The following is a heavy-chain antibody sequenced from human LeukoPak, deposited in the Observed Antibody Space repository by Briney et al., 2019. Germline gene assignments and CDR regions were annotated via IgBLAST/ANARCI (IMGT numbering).Heavy chain of an antibody. V-gene: IGHV3-74*01. J-gene: IGHJ4*02. CDR2: INSDGSSP. CDR1: GFTFDNYW. Sequence: GGSLRLSCAASGFTFDNYWMVWVRQAPGKGLVWVSRINSDGSSPRYADSVKGRFTISRDNAKNTLYLQMNSLRAEDTAVYYCARGGRYYDSSGYLDYWGQGTLVTVSS. CDR3: ARGGRYYDSSGYLDY. D-gene: IGHD3-22*01.